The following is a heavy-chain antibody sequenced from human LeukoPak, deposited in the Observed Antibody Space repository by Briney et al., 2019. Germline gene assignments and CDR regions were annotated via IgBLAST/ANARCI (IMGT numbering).Heavy chain of an antibody. Sequence: PGGSLRLSCAASGFTFSDYYMSWIRQAPGKGLEWVSYISSSGSTIYYADSVKGRFTISRDNAKNSLYLQMNSLRAEDTAVYYCARLNPQSGSWYSYDYWGQGTLVTVSS. CDR3: ARLNPQSGSWYSYDY. D-gene: IGHD1-26*01. CDR1: GFTFSDYY. CDR2: ISSSGSTI. J-gene: IGHJ4*02. V-gene: IGHV3-11*04.